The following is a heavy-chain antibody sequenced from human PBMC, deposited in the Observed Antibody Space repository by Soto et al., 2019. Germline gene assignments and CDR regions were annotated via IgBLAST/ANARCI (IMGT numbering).Heavy chain of an antibody. D-gene: IGHD1-26*01. V-gene: IGHV4-31*02. J-gene: IGHJ4*02. CDR2: IYYSGST. Sequence: LCGGSISSGGYYWSWIRQHPGKGLEWIGYIYYSGSTYYNPSLKSRVTISVDTSKNQFSLKLSSVTAADTAVYYCARVGGATVFGDYWGQGTLVTVSS. CDR3: ARVGGATVFGDY. CDR1: GGSISSGGYY.